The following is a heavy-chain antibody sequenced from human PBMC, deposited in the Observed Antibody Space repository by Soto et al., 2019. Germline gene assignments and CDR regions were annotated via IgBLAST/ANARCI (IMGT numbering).Heavy chain of an antibody. J-gene: IGHJ6*02. CDR1: GYTFTSYD. CDR2: MNPNSGNT. CDR3: ASRPQYDFWSGRYEHYYYYGMDV. V-gene: IGHV1-8*01. Sequence: QVQLVQSGAEVKKPGASVKVSCKASGYTFTSYDINWVRQATGQGLEWMGWMNPNSGNTGYAQKFQGRVTMTRNTSISTAYMELSSLRSEDTAVYYCASRPQYDFWSGRYEHYYYYGMDVWGQGTTVTVSS. D-gene: IGHD3-3*01.